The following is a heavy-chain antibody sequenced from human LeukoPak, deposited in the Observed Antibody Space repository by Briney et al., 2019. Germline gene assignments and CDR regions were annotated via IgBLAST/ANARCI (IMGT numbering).Heavy chain of an antibody. CDR2: ISGSGGTI. V-gene: IGHV3-23*01. CDR1: GFTFSSYA. Sequence: GGSLRLSCAASGFTFSSYAMSWVRQAPGKGLEWVSAISGSGGTIYYADSVKGRFTISRDNSKNTLYLQMNSLRAEDTAVYYCAKTYSGYDYADYWGQGTLVTASS. D-gene: IGHD5-12*01. CDR3: AKTYSGYDYADY. J-gene: IGHJ4*02.